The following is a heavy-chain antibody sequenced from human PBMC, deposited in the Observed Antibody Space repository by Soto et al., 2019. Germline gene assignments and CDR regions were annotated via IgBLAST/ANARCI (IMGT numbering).Heavy chain of an antibody. Sequence: SETLSLPCTVSGGPISCYYWSWIRHPPGKGLEWIGYIYYSGSTNYNPSLKSRVTISVDTSKNQFSLKLSSVTAADTAVYYCARGTTSVITRFDYWGQGTLVTVSS. CDR1: GGPISCYY. J-gene: IGHJ4*02. CDR2: IYYSGST. D-gene: IGHD4-17*01. V-gene: IGHV4-59*01. CDR3: ARGTTSVITRFDY.